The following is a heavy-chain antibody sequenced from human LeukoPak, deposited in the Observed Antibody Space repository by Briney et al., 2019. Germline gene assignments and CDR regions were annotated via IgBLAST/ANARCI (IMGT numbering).Heavy chain of an antibody. D-gene: IGHD3-10*01. J-gene: IGHJ4*02. CDR2: ISSSGSAI. CDR1: GFTFNFTFSDYY. Sequence: PGGSLRLSCAASGFTFNFTFSDYYMNWIRQAPGKGLEWVSYISSSGSAIYYADSVKGRFTISRDNAKNSLYLQMNSLRAEDTAVYYCVGDSGFGESPESFDYWGQGTLVTVSS. CDR3: VGDSGFGESPESFDY. V-gene: IGHV3-11*04.